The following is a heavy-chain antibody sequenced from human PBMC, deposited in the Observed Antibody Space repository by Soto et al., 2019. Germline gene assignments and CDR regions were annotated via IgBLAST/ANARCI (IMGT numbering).Heavy chain of an antibody. V-gene: IGHV3-49*04. CDR1: GFTFGDYA. Sequence: GGSLRLSCTASGFTFGDYAMSWVRQAPGKGLEWVGFIRSKAYGGTTEYAASVKGRFTISRDDSKSIAYLQMNSLKTEDTAVYYCTRCCSSTGDYYYCGMDVWGQGTTVTVSS. CDR2: IRSKAYGGTT. J-gene: IGHJ6*02. CDR3: TRCCSSTGDYYYCGMDV. D-gene: IGHD2-2*01.